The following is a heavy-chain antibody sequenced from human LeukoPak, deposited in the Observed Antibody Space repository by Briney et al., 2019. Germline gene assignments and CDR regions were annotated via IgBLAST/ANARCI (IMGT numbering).Heavy chain of an antibody. CDR1: GYTFTGYY. V-gene: IGHV1-2*02. CDR2: INPNSGGT. D-gene: IGHD6-13*01. J-gene: IGHJ6*03. Sequence: ASVKVSCKASGYTFTGYYMHWVRQAPGQGLEWMGWINPNSGGTNYAQKFQGRVTMTRDTSISTAYMELSRLRSDDTAVYYCARDYSGGYSSSWNYYYYYMDVWGKGTTVTISS. CDR3: ARDYSGGYSSSWNYYYYYMDV.